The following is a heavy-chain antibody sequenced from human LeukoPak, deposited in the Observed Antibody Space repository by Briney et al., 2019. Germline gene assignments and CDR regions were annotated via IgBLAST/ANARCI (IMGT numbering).Heavy chain of an antibody. Sequence: GASVKVSCKASGNTFTSYYIHWVRQAPGQGLEWMGIINPSGDSTNYAQKLQGRVTLTRDTSTSTVYMELSSLRSDDTAVYYCARVLHDRSALGFFYYYMDVWGKGTTVIVSS. V-gene: IGHV1-46*01. CDR3: ARVLHDRSALGFFYYYMDV. CDR1: GNTFTSYY. J-gene: IGHJ6*03. D-gene: IGHD3-22*01. CDR2: INPSGDST.